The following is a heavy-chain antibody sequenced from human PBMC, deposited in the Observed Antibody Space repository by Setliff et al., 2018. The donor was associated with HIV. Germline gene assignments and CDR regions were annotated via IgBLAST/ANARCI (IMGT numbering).Heavy chain of an antibody. CDR3: AREDKYGYSSSWYNY. J-gene: IGHJ4*02. Sequence: SETLSLTCTVSGGSITNSNYYWGWFRQPPGKGLEWIGAIYYTENTYYNPSLKSRVTMSVDTSKNQFSLKLRSLTAADTAVYYCAREDKYGYSSSWYNYWGQGALVTVSS. V-gene: IGHV4-39*02. D-gene: IGHD6-13*01. CDR2: IYYTENT. CDR1: GGSITNSNYY.